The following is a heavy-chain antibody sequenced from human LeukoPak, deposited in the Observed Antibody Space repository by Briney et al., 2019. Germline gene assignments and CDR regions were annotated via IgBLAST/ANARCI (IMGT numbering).Heavy chain of an antibody. CDR2: ISGSGGNT. D-gene: IGHD4-23*01. Sequence: GGSLRLSCAASGFTFSSYWMSWVRQAPGRGLEWVSAISGSGGNTYYADSVKGRFTISRDNSKDTLYLQMNSLRAEDTAVYYCAKDGPIINSYYFDYWGQGSLVTVSS. CDR1: GFTFSSYW. V-gene: IGHV3-23*01. J-gene: IGHJ4*02. CDR3: AKDGPIINSYYFDY.